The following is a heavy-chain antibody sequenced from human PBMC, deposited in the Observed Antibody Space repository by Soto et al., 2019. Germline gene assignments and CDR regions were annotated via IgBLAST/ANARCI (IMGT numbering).Heavy chain of an antibody. J-gene: IGHJ5*02. V-gene: IGHV3-30*18. CDR3: AKEPSSGWYWAINWFDP. CDR2: LSYDGSNK. D-gene: IGHD6-19*01. Sequence: QVQLVESGGGVVQPGRSLRLSCAASGFTFSSYGMHWVRQAPGKGLEWVAVLSYDGSNKYYADSVKGRFTISRDNSKNTLYLQMNSLRAEDTAVYYCAKEPSSGWYWAINWFDPWGQGTLVTVSS. CDR1: GFTFSSYG.